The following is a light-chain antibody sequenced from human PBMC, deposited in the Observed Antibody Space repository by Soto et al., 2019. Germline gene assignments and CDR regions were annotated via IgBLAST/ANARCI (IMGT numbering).Light chain of an antibody. J-gene: IGKJ4*01. CDR2: GAS. Sequence: DIILTQSPATLSVSPGERATLSCRASWSVSTNLAWYQHKLGQGPRLLIDGASTRVTGVPARFSGSGSGRDFNLIISCLKSEDFGVYYCQQYDKSLPPVTFGGGTKVEI. CDR3: QQYDKSLPPVT. CDR1: WSVSTN. V-gene: IGKV3-15*01.